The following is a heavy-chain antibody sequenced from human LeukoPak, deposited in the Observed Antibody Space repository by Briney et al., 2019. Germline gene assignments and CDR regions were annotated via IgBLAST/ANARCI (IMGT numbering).Heavy chain of an antibody. V-gene: IGHV3-23*03. CDR3: AKERVTGFGVITYYFDY. CDR1: GFTFSSYT. D-gene: IGHD3-3*01. Sequence: GGSLRLSCAASGFTFSSYTMSWVRQAPGKGLEWVSVIYSGGSTYYADSVKGRFTISRDNSKNTLYLQMRSLRAEDTAVYYCAKERVTGFGVITYYFDYWGQGTLVTVSS. CDR2: IYSGGST. J-gene: IGHJ4*02.